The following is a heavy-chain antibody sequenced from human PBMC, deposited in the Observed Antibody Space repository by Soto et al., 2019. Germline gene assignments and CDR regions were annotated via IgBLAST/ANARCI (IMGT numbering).Heavy chain of an antibody. CDR1: GGTFSSYA. V-gene: IGHV1-69*01. CDR3: ARGIRGGFLEWLSNYYGIDV. CDR2: IIPIFGTA. Sequence: QVQLVQSGAEVKKPGSSVKVSCKASGGTFSSYAISWVRQAPGQGLEWMGGIIPIFGTANYAQKFQGRVTITADESTSPAYMELSSLRSGDRAVYYCARGIRGGFLEWLSNYYGIDVWGQGTTVTVSS. D-gene: IGHD3-3*01. J-gene: IGHJ6*02.